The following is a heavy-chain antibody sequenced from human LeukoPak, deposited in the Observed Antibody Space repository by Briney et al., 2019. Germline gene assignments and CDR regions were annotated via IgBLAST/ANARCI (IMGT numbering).Heavy chain of an antibody. V-gene: IGHV3-30*02. CDR3: AKDNGRAIFGVAMGAPWFDP. D-gene: IGHD3-3*01. CDR1: GFTFSTYD. CDR2: IRYDGSYK. J-gene: IGHJ5*02. Sequence: GGSLRLSCAASGFTFSTYDMHWVRQAPGKGLEWVAFIRYDGSYKYYADSVKGRFTISRDNSKSTLYLQMNSLRTEDTAVYYCAKDNGRAIFGVAMGAPWFDPWGQGTLVTVSS.